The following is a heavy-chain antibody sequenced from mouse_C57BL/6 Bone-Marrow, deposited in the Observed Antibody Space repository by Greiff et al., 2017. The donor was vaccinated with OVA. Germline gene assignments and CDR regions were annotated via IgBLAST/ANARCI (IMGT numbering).Heavy chain of an antibody. CDR2: ISSGGSYT. V-gene: IGHV5-6*02. CDR1: GFTFSSYG. D-gene: IGHD1-1*01. CDR3: ARQNYGSLFAY. J-gene: IGHJ3*01. Sequence: DVMLVESGGDLVKPGGSLKLSCAASGFTFSSYGMSWVRQTPDKRLEWVATISSGGSYTYYPDSVKGRFTISRDNAKNTLYLQMSSLKSEDTAMYYCARQNYGSLFAYWGQGTLVTVSA.